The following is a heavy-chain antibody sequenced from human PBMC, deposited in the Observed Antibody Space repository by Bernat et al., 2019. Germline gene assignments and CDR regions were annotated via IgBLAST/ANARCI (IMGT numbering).Heavy chain of an antibody. CDR3: ARRYCSGGSCYGTPFFDY. D-gene: IGHD2-15*01. J-gene: IGHJ4*02. V-gene: IGHV5-51*01. Sequence: EVQLVQSGAEVKKPGESLKISCKGSGYSFTSYWIGWVRQMPGKGLEWMGIIYPGDSDTRYSPSFQGQVTISADKSISTAYLQWSSLKASDTAMYYCARRYCSGGSCYGTPFFDYWGQGTLVTVSS. CDR1: GYSFTSYW. CDR2: IYPGDSDT.